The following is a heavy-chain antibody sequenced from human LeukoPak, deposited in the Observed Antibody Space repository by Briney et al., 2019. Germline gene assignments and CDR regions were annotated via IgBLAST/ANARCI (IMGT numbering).Heavy chain of an antibody. CDR3: ASRDGSRWAFDY. J-gene: IGHJ4*02. CDR1: GFTFSSYA. V-gene: IGHV3-23*01. D-gene: IGHD6-13*01. CDR2: ISGSGDST. Sequence: GGSLRLSCAASGFTFSSYAMSWVRQAPGKGLEWVSSISGSGDSTYYEDSVKGRFTISRDNSKNTLYLQINSLRAEDTAIYHCASRDGSRWAFDYWGQGTLVTVSS.